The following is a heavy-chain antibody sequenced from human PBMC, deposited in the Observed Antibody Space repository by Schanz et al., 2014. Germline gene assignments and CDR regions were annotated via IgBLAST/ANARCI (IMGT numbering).Heavy chain of an antibody. V-gene: IGHV1-18*01. Sequence: QVHLVQSGAEGKKPGSSVKVSCKASGYTFTSYGINWVRQAPGQGLEWMGWISAYNGNTNYAQKLQGRVTMTTDTSTSTAYMELRSLRSDDTAVYYCARGGYSSGWYDRDIAHFDYWGQGTLVTVSS. CDR3: ARGGYSSGWYDRDIAHFDY. CDR1: GYTFTSYG. D-gene: IGHD6-19*01. CDR2: ISAYNGNT. J-gene: IGHJ4*02.